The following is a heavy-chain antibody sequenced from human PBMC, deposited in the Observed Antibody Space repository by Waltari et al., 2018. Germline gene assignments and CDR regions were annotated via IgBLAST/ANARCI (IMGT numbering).Heavy chain of an antibody. Sequence: QLQLQESGPGLVKPSETLSLTCTVSRSSIRNNNYYWGWVRQPPGKGLEWIGSFYKSGPAYYNPSLKSRVTIAVDTSNNQFSLKLNSVTAADTAVYYCVRGYPDIVATIRDYWGQGTLVIVSS. D-gene: IGHD5-12*01. CDR1: RSSIRNNNYY. J-gene: IGHJ4*02. CDR2: FYKSGPA. CDR3: VRGYPDIVATIRDY. V-gene: IGHV4-39*07.